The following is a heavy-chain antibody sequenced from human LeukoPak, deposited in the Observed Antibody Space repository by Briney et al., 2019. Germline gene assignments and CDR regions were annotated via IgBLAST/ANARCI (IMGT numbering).Heavy chain of an antibody. CDR2: INSDGCST. CDR3: ARSGYSYAPDLYNWFDP. V-gene: IGHV3-74*01. D-gene: IGHD5-18*01. Sequence: GGSLRLSCAASGFTFRSYWMHWVRQAPGKGLVWVSRINSDGCSTSYADSVKGRFTISRDNAKNTLYLQMNSLRAEDTAVYYCARSGYSYAPDLYNWFDPWGQGTLVTVSS. CDR1: GFTFRSYW. J-gene: IGHJ5*02.